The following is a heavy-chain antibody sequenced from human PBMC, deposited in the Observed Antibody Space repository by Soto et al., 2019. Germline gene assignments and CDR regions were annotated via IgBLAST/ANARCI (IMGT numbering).Heavy chain of an antibody. D-gene: IGHD1-26*01. Sequence: GGSLRLSCAASGFTLSYYWMHWVRQAPGKGLVWVSRINSDGSTTNYADSVKGRFTISRDNAKNTLYLEMNSLRAEDTAVYYCANFYSGSYSTYWGQGTLVAVSS. CDR3: ANFYSGSYSTY. J-gene: IGHJ4*02. CDR1: GFTLSYYW. CDR2: INSDGSTT. V-gene: IGHV3-74*01.